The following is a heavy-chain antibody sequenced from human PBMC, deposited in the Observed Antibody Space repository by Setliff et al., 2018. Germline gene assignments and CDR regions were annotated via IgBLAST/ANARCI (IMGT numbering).Heavy chain of an antibody. Sequence: PSETLSLTCTVSNFSLTSGFFWAWVRQPPGKGLEWIATVYHRGSTDYKPSLKSRATISVDTSKNQFSLKLTSMTAADTAVYFCAREGRSSTRGWWYYYYMDVWGKGTTVTVSS. CDR3: AREGRSSTRGWWYYYYMDV. D-gene: IGHD2-2*01. CDR2: VYHRGST. V-gene: IGHV4-38-2*02. CDR1: NFSLTSGFF. J-gene: IGHJ6*03.